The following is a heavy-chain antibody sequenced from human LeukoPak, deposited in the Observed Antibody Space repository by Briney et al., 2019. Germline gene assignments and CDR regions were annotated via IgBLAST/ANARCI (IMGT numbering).Heavy chain of an antibody. CDR1: GFTFSSYG. V-gene: IGHV3-33*06. J-gene: IGHJ4*02. D-gene: IGHD3-22*01. CDR2: IWYDGSNK. Sequence: GGSLRLSCAASGFTFSSYGTHWVRQAPGKGLEWVAVIWYDGSNKYYADSVKGRFTISRDNSKNTLYLQMNSVRAEDTAVYYCAKARTPYYYDKSSLSWYDYWGQGTLVTVSS. CDR3: AKARTPYYYDKSSLSWYDY.